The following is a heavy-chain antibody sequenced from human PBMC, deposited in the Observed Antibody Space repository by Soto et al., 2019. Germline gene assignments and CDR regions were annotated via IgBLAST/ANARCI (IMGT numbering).Heavy chain of an antibody. V-gene: IGHV4-59*08. CDR2: IHYIGSP. Sequence: NPSETLSLTCTVSGVSISGYYWSWIRQPPGKGLEWIGYIHYIGSPKSNPSLKSRVTISVDTSKNQFSLKLSSVTAADTAVYYCARHGQAARRSPLWGSLGFWLDPWGQGTLVTVSS. CDR3: ARHGQAARRSPLWGSLGFWLDP. CDR1: GVSISGYY. J-gene: IGHJ5*02. D-gene: IGHD6-6*01.